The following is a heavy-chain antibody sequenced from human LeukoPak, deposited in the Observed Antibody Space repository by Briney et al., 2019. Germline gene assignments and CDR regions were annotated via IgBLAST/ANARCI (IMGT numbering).Heavy chain of an antibody. CDR3: ARAHIVVVPAAIGGMDV. CDR1: GYTFTGYY. D-gene: IGHD2-2*02. CDR2: ISAYNGNI. J-gene: IGHJ6*02. Sequence: GASVKVSCKASGYTFTGYYMYWVRQAPGQGLEWMGWISAYNGNINYAQKLQGRVTMTTDTSTSTAYMELRSLRSDDTAVYYCARAHIVVVPAAIGGMDVWGQGTTVTVSS. V-gene: IGHV1-18*04.